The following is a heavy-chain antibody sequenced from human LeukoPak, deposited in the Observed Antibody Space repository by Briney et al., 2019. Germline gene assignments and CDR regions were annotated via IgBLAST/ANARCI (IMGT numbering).Heavy chain of an antibody. D-gene: IGHD3-9*01. J-gene: IGHJ4*02. CDR1: AYIFTSYG. V-gene: IGHV1-18*01. CDR3: ARDISRYFDWLRLAPSSCPFDY. Sequence: GASVKVSFKASAYIFTSYGISWVRQAPGQGLEWMGWISAYNGNTNYAQKLQGRVTMTRDTSISTAFMELSRLRSDDTAVYYCARDISRYFDWLRLAPSSCPFDYWGQGTLVTVSS. CDR2: ISAYNGNT.